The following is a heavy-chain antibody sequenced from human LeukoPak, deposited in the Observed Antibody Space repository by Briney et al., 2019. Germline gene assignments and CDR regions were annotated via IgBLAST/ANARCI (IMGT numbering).Heavy chain of an antibody. CDR1: GFSFSSHA. J-gene: IGHJ4*02. D-gene: IGHD3-22*01. V-gene: IGHV3-23*01. CDR3: AKTFFFDNSGYYLDS. CDR2: ISGSGGTT. Sequence: GGSLRLSCATSGFSFSSHAMAGVRHAPGKGLEWVSVISGSGGTTFYTDSVKGRFTISRDNSKNTLNLQMGSLRADDTALYYCAKTFFFDNSGYYLDSWGQGTLVTVSS.